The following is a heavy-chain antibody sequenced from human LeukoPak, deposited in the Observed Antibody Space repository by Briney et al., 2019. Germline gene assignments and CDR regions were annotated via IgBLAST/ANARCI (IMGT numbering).Heavy chain of an antibody. D-gene: IGHD1-14*01. Sequence: GGSLRLSCAASGFTFSSYGMHWVRQAPGKGLEWVAVISYDGSNKYYADSVKGRFTISRDNSKNTLYLQMNSLRAEDTAVYYCANGRMDVWGQGTTVTVSS. J-gene: IGHJ6*02. CDR3: ANGRMDV. V-gene: IGHV3-30*18. CDR2: ISYDGSNK. CDR1: GFTFSSYG.